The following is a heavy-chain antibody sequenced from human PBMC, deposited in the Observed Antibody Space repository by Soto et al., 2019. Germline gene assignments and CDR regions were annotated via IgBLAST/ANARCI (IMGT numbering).Heavy chain of an antibody. J-gene: IGHJ3*02. Sequence: SVKVSCKASGGSFNSYGLTWVRQAPGQGLEWMGRIVPIFGTANYAQKFQGRVTITADKSTSTAYMELGSLRPDDTAVYSCATWHLQEHAYDIWGQGTMVTVSS. V-gene: IGHV1-69*06. CDR2: IVPIFGTA. D-gene: IGHD1-1*01. CDR3: ATWHLQEHAYDI. CDR1: GGSFNSYG.